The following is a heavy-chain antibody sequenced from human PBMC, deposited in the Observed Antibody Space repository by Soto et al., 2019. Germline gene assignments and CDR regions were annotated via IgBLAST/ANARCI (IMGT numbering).Heavy chain of an antibody. Sequence: GGSLRLSCTGSGCPFGNCAINWVRQPPGKGLEWVGLIRNQSYQETTEYATAVKSRFIITRENPNGMDYLQMNSLDIEDSDGDCCSGAESPSRSYFSLCWGDGTPVTVSS. D-gene: IGHD6-13*01. V-gene: IGHV3-49*04. CDR2: IRNQSYQETT. CDR1: GCPFGNCA. J-gene: IGHJ4*01. CDR3: SGAESPSRSYFSLC.